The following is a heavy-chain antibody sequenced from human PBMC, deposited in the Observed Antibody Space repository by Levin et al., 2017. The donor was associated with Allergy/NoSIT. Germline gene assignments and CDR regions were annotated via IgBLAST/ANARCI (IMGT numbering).Heavy chain of an antibody. D-gene: IGHD7-27*01. Sequence: GESLKISCAASGFTFSNYAMSWVRQAPGKGLEWVSAISGSGDSTYYAGSVKGRFTISRDNSNNTLYLQMNSLRAEDTAIYYCAKSGSYYFDYWGQGTLVTVSS. CDR1: GFTFSNYA. CDR2: ISGSGDST. J-gene: IGHJ4*02. CDR3: AKSGSYYFDY. V-gene: IGHV3-23*01.